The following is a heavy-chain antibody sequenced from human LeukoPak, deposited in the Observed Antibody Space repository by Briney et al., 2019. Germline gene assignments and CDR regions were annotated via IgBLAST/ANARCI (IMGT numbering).Heavy chain of an antibody. CDR1: GFTFSSYA. Sequence: PGGSLRLSCAASGFTFSSYAMSWVRQAPGKGPEWVSAISASGGTTYYADSVKGRFTISRDNSKNTLYLQMNSLRAEDTAVYYCAKDLSSGYPYYFDYWGQGTLVTVSS. J-gene: IGHJ4*02. CDR2: ISASGGTT. D-gene: IGHD3-22*01. CDR3: AKDLSSGYPYYFDY. V-gene: IGHV3-23*01.